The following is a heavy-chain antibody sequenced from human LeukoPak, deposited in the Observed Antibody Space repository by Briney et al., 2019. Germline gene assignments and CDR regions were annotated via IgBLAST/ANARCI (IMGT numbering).Heavy chain of an antibody. CDR1: GGSFSGYY. Sequence: SETLSLTCAVYGGSFSGYYWSWIRRPPGKGLEWIGEINHSGSTNYNPSLKSRVTISVDTSKNQFSLKLSSVTAADTAVYYCARGRQYYGSGSSYGMDVWGQGTTVTVSS. V-gene: IGHV4-34*01. CDR2: INHSGST. J-gene: IGHJ6*02. CDR3: ARGRQYYGSGSSYGMDV. D-gene: IGHD3-10*01.